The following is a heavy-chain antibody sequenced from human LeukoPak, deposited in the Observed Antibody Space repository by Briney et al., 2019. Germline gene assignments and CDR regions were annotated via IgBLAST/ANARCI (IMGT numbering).Heavy chain of an antibody. Sequence: SETLSLTCAVYGGSFSGYYWSWIRQPPGKGLEWIGEINHSGSNNYNPSLKSRVTISVDTSKNQFSLKLSSVTAADTAVYFCAARSWGYSAPDYWGQGTLVTVSS. CDR2: INHSGSN. D-gene: IGHD2-15*01. J-gene: IGHJ4*02. V-gene: IGHV4-34*01. CDR1: GGSFSGYY. CDR3: AARSWGYSAPDY.